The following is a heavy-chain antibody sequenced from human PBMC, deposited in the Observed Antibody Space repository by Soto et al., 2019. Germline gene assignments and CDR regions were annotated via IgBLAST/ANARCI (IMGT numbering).Heavy chain of an antibody. J-gene: IGHJ5*02. CDR1: CYTFTSYG. Sequence: ASVKVCCKSSCYTFTSYGMSWVRQAPGQGLEWMGWISAYNGNTNYAQKLQGRVTMTTDTSTSTAYMELRSLRSDDTAVYYCARDGDSSGYSVLNWFDPWGQGTLVTVSS. V-gene: IGHV1-18*04. D-gene: IGHD3-22*01. CDR2: ISAYNGNT. CDR3: ARDGDSSGYSVLNWFDP.